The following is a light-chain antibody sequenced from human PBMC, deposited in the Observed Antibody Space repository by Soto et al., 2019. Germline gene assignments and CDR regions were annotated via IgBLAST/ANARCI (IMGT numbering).Light chain of an antibody. CDR1: QSISRY. CDR3: QQRSNWPRT. V-gene: IGKV3-11*01. J-gene: IGKJ1*01. Sequence: EFVLTQSPGTLSLSPGERATLSCRASQSISRYLFWYQHKPGQAPRLLIYDASNRASGIPARFSGSGFGTDFTLTINSLEPEDFAVYYRQQRSNWPRTFGQGTKVDIK. CDR2: DAS.